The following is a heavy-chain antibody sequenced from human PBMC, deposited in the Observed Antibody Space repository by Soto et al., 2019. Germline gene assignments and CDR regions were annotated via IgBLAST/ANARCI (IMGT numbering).Heavy chain of an antibody. V-gene: IGHV1-8*01. CDR3: ARGSLLLWLGESRSEAYMDV. D-gene: IGHD3-10*01. J-gene: IGHJ6*03. CDR1: GYTFTSYD. Sequence: ASVKVSCKASGYTFTSYDINWVRQATGQGLEWMGWMNPNSGNTGYAQKFQGRVTMTRNTSISTAYMELSSLRSEDTAVYYCARGSLLLWLGESRSEAYMDVWGKGTTVTVSS. CDR2: MNPNSGNT.